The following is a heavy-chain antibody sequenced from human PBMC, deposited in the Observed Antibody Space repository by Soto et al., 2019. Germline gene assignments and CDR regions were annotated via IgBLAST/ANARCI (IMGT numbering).Heavy chain of an antibody. CDR2: IYYSGST. J-gene: IGHJ6*02. V-gene: IGHV4-28*01. D-gene: IGHD3-16*02. Sequence: QVQLQESGPGLVKPSDTLSLTCAVSGYSISSSNWWGWIRQPPGKGLEWIGYIYYSGSTYYNPSLKSRVTMSVDTSKIQFSLKLSSVTTVDTAVYYCARTEGRNRYYGMDVWGQGTTVTVSS. CDR3: ARTEGRNRYYGMDV. CDR1: GYSISSSNW.